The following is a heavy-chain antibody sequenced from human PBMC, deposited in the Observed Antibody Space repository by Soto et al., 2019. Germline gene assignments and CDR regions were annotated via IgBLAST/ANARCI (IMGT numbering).Heavy chain of an antibody. Sequence: GASLQVSCKACGYTITAYYIHWVRQAPGQGLEWMGWIDPRNGGTVYAQKFQGRVTMTRATTISTVYLDLSGVGTDDTALYFCSRDDDEIYPYWGQGSLVTVSS. J-gene: IGHJ4*02. CDR2: IDPRNGGT. V-gene: IGHV1-2*02. CDR3: SRDDDEIYPY. CDR1: GYTITAYY. D-gene: IGHD3-16*01.